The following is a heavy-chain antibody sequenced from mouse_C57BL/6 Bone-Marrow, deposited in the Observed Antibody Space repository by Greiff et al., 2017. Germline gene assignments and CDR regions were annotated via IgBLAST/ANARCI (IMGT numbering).Heavy chain of an antibody. Sequence: QVHVKQSGAELARPGASVKLSCKASGYTFTSYGISWVKQRTGQGLEWIGEIYPRSGNTYSNEKFKGKATLTSDKSSSTAYMELRSLTSEDSAVYFCASDGYPWAMDDWGQGTSVTVSS. D-gene: IGHD2-3*01. V-gene: IGHV1-81*01. CDR2: IYPRSGNT. CDR1: GYTFTSYG. J-gene: IGHJ4*01. CDR3: ASDGYPWAMDD.